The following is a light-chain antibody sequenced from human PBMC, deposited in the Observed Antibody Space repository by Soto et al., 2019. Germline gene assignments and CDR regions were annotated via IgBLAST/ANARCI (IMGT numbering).Light chain of an antibody. CDR2: SNT. J-gene: IGLJ2*01. V-gene: IGLV1-44*01. CDR3: AAGDDSLNGVV. Sequence: QSVLTQPPSASGTPGQTIAISCSGGSSNIGSHTVNWYQQLPGTAPRLLIYSNTQRPSGVPDRFSGSKSGTSASLAISGLQSEYEGDYYCAAGDDSLNGVVFVGGTKLTV. CDR1: SSNIGSHT.